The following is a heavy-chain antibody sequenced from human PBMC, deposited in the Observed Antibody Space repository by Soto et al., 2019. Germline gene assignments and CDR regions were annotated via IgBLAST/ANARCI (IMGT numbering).Heavy chain of an antibody. J-gene: IGHJ4*01. V-gene: IGHV1-69*06. CDR1: GGSLSTDP. CDR2: TGSGTGPG. CDR3: ARRDSGGFFRFFDS. D-gene: IGHD2-15*01. Sequence: QVQLVQSGTEVKKPGSSVKVSCKTSGGSLSTDPISWVRQAPGQGLEWMGGTGSGTGPGNHAQKFQGRLTVTADKSTGTVYMELTNLSSEDTAVYYCARRDSGGFFRFFDSWGHGTLVTVSS.